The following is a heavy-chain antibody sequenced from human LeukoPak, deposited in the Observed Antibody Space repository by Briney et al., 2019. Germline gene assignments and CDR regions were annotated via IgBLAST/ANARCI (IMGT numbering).Heavy chain of an antibody. CDR3: ATRYFDL. CDR2: VKQDGSEK. V-gene: IGHV3-7*01. J-gene: IGHJ2*01. Sequence: GGSLRLSCAASGFTFSNYWMNWVRQAPGKGLEWVANVKQDGSEKYYVASVKGRFTIPRDSAKNSLYLQMNSLRAEDTAVYYCATRYFDLWGRGTLVTVSS. CDR1: GFTFSNYW.